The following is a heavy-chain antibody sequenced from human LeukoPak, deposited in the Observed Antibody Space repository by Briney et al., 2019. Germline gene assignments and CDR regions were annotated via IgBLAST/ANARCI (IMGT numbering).Heavy chain of an antibody. J-gene: IGHJ4*02. V-gene: IGHV1-2*02. CDR3: ARGYSGYDYGHYFDY. D-gene: IGHD5-12*01. CDR2: INPNSGGT. Sequence: ASVKVSCKASGYTFTSYGISWVRQAPGQGLEWMGWINPNSGGTNYAQKFQGRVTMTRDTSISTVYMELSRLRSDDTAVYYCARGYSGYDYGHYFDYWGQGTLVTVSS. CDR1: GYTFTSYG.